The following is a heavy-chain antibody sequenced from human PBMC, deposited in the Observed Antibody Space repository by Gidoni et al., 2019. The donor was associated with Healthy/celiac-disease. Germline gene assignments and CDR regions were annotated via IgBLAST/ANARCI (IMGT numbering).Heavy chain of an antibody. V-gene: IGHV3-74*01. J-gene: IGHJ4*02. CDR1: GVTFSSYG. CDR3: AREDGDYGLDY. Sequence: EVQLVASGGGLVKLGGSLRLSGAAAGVTFSSYGMHGVGQAPGKGLVWGSRINRDGGSTSSADSVKGRFTISRDNAKNTFQLQMNSLRADDTAVYYCAREDGDYGLDYWGQGTLVTVSS. CDR2: INRDGGST. D-gene: IGHD4-17*01.